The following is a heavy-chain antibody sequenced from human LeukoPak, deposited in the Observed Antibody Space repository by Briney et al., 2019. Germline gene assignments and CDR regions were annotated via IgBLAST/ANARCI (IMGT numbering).Heavy chain of an antibody. D-gene: IGHD6-13*01. J-gene: IGHJ5*02. CDR1: GGSFSGYY. CDR3: ARGSSSWYSRSQNWFDP. V-gene: IGHV4-34*01. CDR2: INHSGST. Sequence: SETLSLTCAVYGGSFSGYYWSWIRQPPGKGLEWIGEINHSGSTNYSPSLKSRVTISVDTSKNQFSLKLSSVTAADTAVYYCARGSSSWYSRSQNWFDPWGQGTLVTVSS.